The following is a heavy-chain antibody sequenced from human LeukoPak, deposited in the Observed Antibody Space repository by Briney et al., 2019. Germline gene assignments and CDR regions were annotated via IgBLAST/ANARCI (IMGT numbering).Heavy chain of an antibody. Sequence: ASVRVSCKTSGYTFTYYVISWVRQAPGQGGEWMGWINAYNGNTNDAQKFQGRVTMTTDTSTSTAYMELRSLRSDDTAVYYCARGEKPYDYWGQGTLVSVSS. CDR1: GYTFTYYV. V-gene: IGHV1-18*01. J-gene: IGHJ4*02. D-gene: IGHD1-26*01. CDR3: ARGEKPYDY. CDR2: INAYNGNT.